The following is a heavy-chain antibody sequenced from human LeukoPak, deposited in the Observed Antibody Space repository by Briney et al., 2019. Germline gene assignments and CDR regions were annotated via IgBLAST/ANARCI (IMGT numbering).Heavy chain of an antibody. CDR1: GYTLTELS. CDR2: FDPEDGET. V-gene: IGHV1-24*01. D-gene: IGHD2-21*02. CDR3: ATDRPGGDYYFDY. J-gene: IGHJ4*02. Sequence: ASVKVSCKVSGYTLTELSMHWVRRAAGKGLEWMGGFDPEDGETIYAQKFQGRVTMTEDTSTDTAYMELSSLRSEDTAVYYCATDRPGGDYYFDYWGQGTLVTVSS.